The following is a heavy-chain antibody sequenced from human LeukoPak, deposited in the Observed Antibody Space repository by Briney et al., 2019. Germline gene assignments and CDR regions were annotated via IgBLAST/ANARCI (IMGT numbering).Heavy chain of an antibody. CDR2: LFLSGAT. CDR1: DDFTSKFY. Sequence: SETLSLTCTVSDDFTSKFYWSWIRHPPGKGLERIGHLFLSGATNYSTSLKSRLTMSVDRSKMHFSLRLTSVTAADTAVYFCARIDPLGFFDYWGQGVLVTVSS. V-gene: IGHV4-59*01. CDR3: ARIDPLGFFDY. J-gene: IGHJ4*02. D-gene: IGHD7-27*01.